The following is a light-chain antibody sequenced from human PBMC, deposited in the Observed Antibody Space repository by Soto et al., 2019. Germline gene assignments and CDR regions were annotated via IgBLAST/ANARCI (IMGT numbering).Light chain of an antibody. CDR2: RNN. CDR3: AAWEDRLSGVV. Sequence: QSVLTQPPSASGTPGPGVTISCSCSTSDIGSNYVYWYQQLPGTAPKLLIDRNNQRPSGVPDRFSGSKSGTSASLAISGLRSEDEADYYCAAWEDRLSGVVFGGGTKLTVL. CDR1: TSDIGSNY. V-gene: IGLV1-47*01. J-gene: IGLJ2*01.